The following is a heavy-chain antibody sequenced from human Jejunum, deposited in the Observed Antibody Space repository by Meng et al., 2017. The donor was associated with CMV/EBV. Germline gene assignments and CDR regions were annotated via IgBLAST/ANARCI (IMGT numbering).Heavy chain of an antibody. Sequence: QVQLVQAGGEVKKPGASVRVSCKASGYSFTSYHIHWVRQAPLQGPEWMGIINPINGRTYYAQKFQGRVTMTSDASTTTVFMELSSLTSDDTAVYYCTRPDYGGRYDHWGQGSLVTVSS. CDR3: TRPDYGGRYDH. CDR1: GYSFTSYH. V-gene: IGHV1-46*01. CDR2: INPINGRT. D-gene: IGHD4/OR15-4a*01. J-gene: IGHJ4*02.